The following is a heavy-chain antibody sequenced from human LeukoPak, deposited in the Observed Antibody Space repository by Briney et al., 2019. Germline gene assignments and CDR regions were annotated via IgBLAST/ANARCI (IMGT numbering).Heavy chain of an antibody. V-gene: IGHV3-7*01. Sequence: GGSLRLSCAASGFTFSRYWMSWVRQAPGKGLEWVANINQDAGDKYYVDSVKRRFTISRDNVNHPLYLQMNSLRAEDAAVYYCAKQRGQGYYFDYWGQGTLVTVSS. D-gene: IGHD1/OR15-1a*01. CDR1: GFTFSRYW. CDR3: AKQRGQGYYFDY. CDR2: INQDAGDK. J-gene: IGHJ4*02.